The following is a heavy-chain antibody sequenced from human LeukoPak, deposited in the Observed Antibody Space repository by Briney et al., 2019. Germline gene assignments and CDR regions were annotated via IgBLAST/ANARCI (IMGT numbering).Heavy chain of an antibody. D-gene: IGHD3-10*01. J-gene: IGHJ4*02. CDR3: ARNKRGDY. CDR2: IKEDGSGI. Sequence: GGSLRLSCAASGFTFSDYWMSWVRQAPGKGLEWVANIKEDGSGIYYVDSVKGRFTISGDNVKKSLHLQMNSLRAEDTAVYYCARNKRGDYWGQGTLVTVSS. CDR1: GFTFSDYW. V-gene: IGHV3-7*01.